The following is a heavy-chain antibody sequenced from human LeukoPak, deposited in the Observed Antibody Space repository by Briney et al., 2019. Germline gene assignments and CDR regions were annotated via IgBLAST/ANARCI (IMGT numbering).Heavy chain of an antibody. CDR1: GGTFSSYA. CDR3: ARQDYDYVWGSYRPFDY. D-gene: IGHD3-16*02. CDR2: IIPIFGTA. J-gene: IGHJ4*02. Sequence: GASVKVSCKASGGTFSSYAISWVRQAPGQGLEWMVRIIPIFGTANYAQKFQGRVTITTDESTSTAYMELSSLRSEDTAVYYCARQDYDYVWGSYRPFDYWGPGTLVTVSS. V-gene: IGHV1-69*05.